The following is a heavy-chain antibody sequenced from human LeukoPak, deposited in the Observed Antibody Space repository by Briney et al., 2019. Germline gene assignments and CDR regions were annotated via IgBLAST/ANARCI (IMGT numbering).Heavy chain of an antibody. CDR3: ARGWIQLDY. J-gene: IGHJ4*02. CDR2: IYYSGST. CDR1: GGSISSYY. Sequence: SETLSLTCTVSGGSISSYYWSWIRQPPGKGLEWIGYIYYSGSTNYNPSLKSRVTISVDTSKNQFSLQLTSVNAADTAVYYCARGWIQLDYWGQGALVTVSS. D-gene: IGHD5-18*01. V-gene: IGHV4-59*01.